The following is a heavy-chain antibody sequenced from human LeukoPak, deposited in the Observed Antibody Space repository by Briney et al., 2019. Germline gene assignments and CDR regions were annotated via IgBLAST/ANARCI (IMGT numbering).Heavy chain of an antibody. V-gene: IGHV3-30*02. CDR3: TKVGYYYDSRGIFDY. CDR2: IRYDGSNQ. J-gene: IGHJ4*02. Sequence: GGSLRLSCAASGFTFSGYGMHWVRQAPGKGLEWVAFIRYDGSNQYHADSVKGRFTISRDNSKNTLDLQMNSLRVEDTAVYYCTKVGYYYDSRGIFDYWGQGALVTVSS. D-gene: IGHD3-22*01. CDR1: GFTFSGYG.